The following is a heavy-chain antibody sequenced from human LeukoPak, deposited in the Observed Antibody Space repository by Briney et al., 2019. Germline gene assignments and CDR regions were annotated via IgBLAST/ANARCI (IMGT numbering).Heavy chain of an antibody. D-gene: IGHD1-1*01. V-gene: IGHV3-15*01. CDR3: TTQNDVITNDWYFDL. CDR2: IKSKTDGGTT. J-gene: IGHJ2*01. Sequence: GGSLRLSCAASGFTFSNDWMSWVRQAPGKGLEWVGRIKSKTDGGTTDYAAPVKGRFTISRDDSKNTLYLQMNSLKTEDTAVYYCTTQNDVITNDWYFDLWGRGTLVTVSS. CDR1: GFTFSNDW.